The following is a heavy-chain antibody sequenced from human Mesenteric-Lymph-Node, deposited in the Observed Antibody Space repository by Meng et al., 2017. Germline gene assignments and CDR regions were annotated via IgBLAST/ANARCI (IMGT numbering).Heavy chain of an antibody. V-gene: IGHV1-2*06. CDR2: INPNSGGT. J-gene: IGHJ4*02. Sequence: ASVKVSCKASGYTFTAYYIHWVRQAPGQGLEWMGRINPNSGGTDYAQKFQGRVTMTRDTSINTAYMELSRLRSDDTAVYFCARGYIVTVPTAPNAGYWGQGTLVTVSS. CDR3: ARGYIVTVPTAPNAGY. D-gene: IGHD2-2*01. CDR1: GYTFTAYY.